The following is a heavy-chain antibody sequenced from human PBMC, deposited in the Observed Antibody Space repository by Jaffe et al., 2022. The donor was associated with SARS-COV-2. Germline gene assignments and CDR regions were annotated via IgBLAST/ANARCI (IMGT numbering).Heavy chain of an antibody. D-gene: IGHD3-3*01. CDR2: IYYSGST. V-gene: IGHV4-39*01. CDR1: GGSISSSSYY. Sequence: QLQLQESGPGLVKPSETLSLTCTVSGGSISSSSYYWGWIRQPPGKGLEWIGSIYYSGSTYYNPSLKSRVTISVDTSKNQFSLKLSSVTAADTAVYYCARLINKLRFLEWLPIWGQGTMVTVSS. J-gene: IGHJ3*02. CDR3: ARLINKLRFLEWLPI.